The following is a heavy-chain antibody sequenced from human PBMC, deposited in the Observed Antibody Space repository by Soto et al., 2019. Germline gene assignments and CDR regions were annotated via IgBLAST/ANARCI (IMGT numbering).Heavy chain of an antibody. CDR2: ISYEGSNT. CDR3: ARVTPGNNLYYFSGLDF. J-gene: IGHJ6*02. Sequence: GGSLRLSCVASGFTFDTYGIRWVRQAPGKGLQWVALISYEGSNTYYADSVRGRFTISRDNSKNTLYLQMNTLRPEDTGVYYCARVTPGNNLYYFSGLDFWGQGTSVTVSS. D-gene: IGHD1-1*01. V-gene: IGHV3-30-3*01. CDR1: GFTFDTYG.